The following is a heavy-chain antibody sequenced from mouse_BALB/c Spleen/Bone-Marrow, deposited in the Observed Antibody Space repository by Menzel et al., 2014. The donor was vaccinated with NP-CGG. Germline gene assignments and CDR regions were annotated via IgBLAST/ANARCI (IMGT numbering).Heavy chain of an antibody. Sequence: VKLVESGPGLVKPSQSLSLTCTVTGYSITSDYDWNWIRQFPGNKLEWMGYIGYSDSTSYNPSLKSRISITRDTSKSQFFLHLNSVTTEDTATYYCTRGGVDFDYWGQGTTLTVSS. V-gene: IGHV3-2*02. CDR3: TRGGVDFDY. J-gene: IGHJ2*01. CDR2: IGYSDST. D-gene: IGHD1-1*01. CDR1: GYSITSDYD.